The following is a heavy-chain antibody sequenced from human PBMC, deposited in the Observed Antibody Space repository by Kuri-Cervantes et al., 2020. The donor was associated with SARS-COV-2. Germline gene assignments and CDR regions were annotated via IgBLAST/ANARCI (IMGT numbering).Heavy chain of an antibody. CDR1: GYTFTSYG. V-gene: IGHV1-18*01. CDR3: ARLNVVVPAAISLPWCWFDP. D-gene: IGHD2-2*01. CDR2: ISAYNGNT. J-gene: IGHJ5*02. Sequence: ASVKVSCKASGYTFTSYGINWVRQAPGQGLEWMGWISAYNGNTNYAQKLQGRVTMTTDTSTSTAYMELRSLRSDDTAVYYCARLNVVVPAAISLPWCWFDPWGQGTLVTVSS.